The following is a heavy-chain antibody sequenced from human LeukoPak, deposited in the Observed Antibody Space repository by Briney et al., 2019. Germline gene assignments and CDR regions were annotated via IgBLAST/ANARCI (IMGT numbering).Heavy chain of an antibody. CDR3: AATDQWHDAFDI. CDR2: ISYDGSNK. D-gene: IGHD6-19*01. CDR1: GFTFSRYA. J-gene: IGHJ3*02. V-gene: IGHV3-30-3*01. Sequence: GGSLRLSCAASGFTFSRYAMHWVRQAPGKGLEWVAVISYDGSNKYYADSVKGRFTISRDNSKNTLYLQMNSLRAEDTAVYYCAATDQWHDAFDIWGQGTMVTVSS.